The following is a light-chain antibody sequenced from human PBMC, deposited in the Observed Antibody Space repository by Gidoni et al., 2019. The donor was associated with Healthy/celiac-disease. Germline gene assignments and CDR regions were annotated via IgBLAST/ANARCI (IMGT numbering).Light chain of an antibody. J-gene: IGKJ1*01. CDR3: QQLNSYPPWT. CDR1: RGISSY. V-gene: IGKV1-9*01. CDR2: AAS. Sequence: TPSPPFMSASVGDRITITCCASRGISSYFACYQQKPGKAPNRLLYAASSLQSGVPSSFSGSGAGTAFILTISSLQAEDVVTDYCQQLNSYPPWTFGQGTKVEIK.